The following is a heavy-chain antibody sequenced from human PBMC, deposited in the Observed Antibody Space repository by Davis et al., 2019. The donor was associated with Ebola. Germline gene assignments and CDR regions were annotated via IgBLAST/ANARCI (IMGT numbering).Heavy chain of an antibody. CDR2: INTNTGNP. CDR3: ARHYYCSSTSCYLLDY. CDR1: GYTFTSYY. J-gene: IGHJ4*02. D-gene: IGHD2-2*01. V-gene: IGHV7-4-1*02. Sequence: ASVKVSCKASGYTFTSYYMHWVRQAPGQGLEWMGWINTNTGNPTYAQGFTGRFVFSLDTSVSTASLQISSLKAEDTAVYYCARHYYCSSTSCYLLDYWGQGTLVTVSS.